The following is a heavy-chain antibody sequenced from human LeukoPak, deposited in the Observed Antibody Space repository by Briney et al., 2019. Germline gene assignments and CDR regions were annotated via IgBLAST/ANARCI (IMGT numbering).Heavy chain of an antibody. Sequence: SETLSLTCTVSGGSISSSSYYWGWIRQPPGKGLEWIGSIYYSGSTYYSPSLKSRVTISVDTSKNQFSLKLSSVTAADTAVYYCARPPYYYDSSGYYHWGQGTLVTVSS. CDR1: GGSISSSSYY. J-gene: IGHJ5*02. CDR2: IYYSGST. D-gene: IGHD3-22*01. V-gene: IGHV4-39*01. CDR3: ARPPYYYDSSGYYH.